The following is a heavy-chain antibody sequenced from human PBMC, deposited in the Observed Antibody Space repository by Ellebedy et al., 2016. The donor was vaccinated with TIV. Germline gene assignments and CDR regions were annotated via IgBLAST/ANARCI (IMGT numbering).Heavy chain of an antibody. J-gene: IGHJ4*02. V-gene: IGHV3-33*01. Sequence: GESLKISCATSGFTFGGYGIHWVRQAPANGLEWVAVIWYDGTSTYYADSVKGRFSISRDNSKNTVDLQMNSLRVEDTAVYYCARDQGYSSSWLTDWGQGALVTVSS. D-gene: IGHD6-13*01. CDR1: GFTFGGYG. CDR3: ARDQGYSSSWLTD. CDR2: IWYDGTST.